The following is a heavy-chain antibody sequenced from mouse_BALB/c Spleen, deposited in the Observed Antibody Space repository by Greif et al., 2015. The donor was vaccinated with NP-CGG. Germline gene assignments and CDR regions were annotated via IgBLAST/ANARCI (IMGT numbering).Heavy chain of an antibody. CDR3: AREGLRRLDY. Sequence: QVQLQQSGAELVRPGTSVKVSCKASGYAFTNYLIEWVKQRPGQGLEWIGVINPGSGGTNYNEKFKGKATLTADKSSSTAYSQLSSLASDDSAVYFCAREGLRRLDYWGQGTTLTVSS. D-gene: IGHD2-4*01. CDR2: INPGSGGT. V-gene: IGHV1-54*01. CDR1: GYAFTNYL. J-gene: IGHJ2*01.